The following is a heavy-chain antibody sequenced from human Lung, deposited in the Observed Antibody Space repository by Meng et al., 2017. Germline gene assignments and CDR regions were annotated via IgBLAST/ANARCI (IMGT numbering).Heavy chain of an antibody. V-gene: IGHV3-74*01. D-gene: IGHD4-17*01. J-gene: IGHJ4*02. CDR2: TTGDGSST. Sequence: LVAIRDWLVHPWGSLRLSCAASGFPFSNHLMNWVRQATGKGIEWVSPTTGDGSSTIYADSVQGRFTMSRDNAKNTLSLQMNSLRAEDTAVYYCARGGVTTDDWGQGTLVTVSS. CDR3: ARGGVTTDD. CDR1: GFPFSNHL.